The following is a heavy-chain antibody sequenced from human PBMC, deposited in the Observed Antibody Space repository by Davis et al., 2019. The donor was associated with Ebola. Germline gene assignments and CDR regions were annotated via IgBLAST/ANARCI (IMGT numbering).Heavy chain of an antibody. CDR3: ARRSGYNYGYEGMDV. D-gene: IGHD5-18*01. V-gene: IGHV3-48*02. CDR2: ISGGGGSI. J-gene: IGHJ6*04. Sequence: GGSLRLSCAASGFTFSSYSMNWVRQAPGKGLEWIAYISGGGGSIFYADSVKGRFTISRDNAKNSLFLQMNSLRDEDTAVYYCARRSGYNYGYEGMDVWGKGTTVTVSS. CDR1: GFTFSSYS.